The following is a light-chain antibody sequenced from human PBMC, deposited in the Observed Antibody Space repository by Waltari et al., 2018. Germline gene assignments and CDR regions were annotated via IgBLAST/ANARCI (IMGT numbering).Light chain of an antibody. CDR3: QQRSDWPCT. J-gene: IGKJ1*01. Sequence: EIVLTQSPATLSLSPGESATLSCRASQSVSSQLAWYQQKPGQAPRLLIYDASDRATGIPGRFSGSGSGTDFTLTISSLEPEDFAVYYCQQRSDWPCTFGQGTRVEIK. CDR2: DAS. CDR1: QSVSSQ. V-gene: IGKV3-11*01.